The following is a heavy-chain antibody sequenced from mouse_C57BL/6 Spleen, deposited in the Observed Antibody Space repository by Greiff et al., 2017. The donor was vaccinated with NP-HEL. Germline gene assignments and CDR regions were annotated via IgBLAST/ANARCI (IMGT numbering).Heavy chain of an antibody. CDR1: GFNIKDDY. CDR3: TTSYYGSSYGRRDY. V-gene: IGHV14-4*01. Sequence: VHVKQSGAELVRPGASVKLSCTASGFNIKDDYMHWVKQRPEQGLEWIGWIDPENGDTEYASKFQGKATITADTSSNTAYLQLSSLTSEDTAVYYCTTSYYGSSYGRRDYWGQGTTLTVSS. CDR2: IDPENGDT. J-gene: IGHJ2*01. D-gene: IGHD1-1*01.